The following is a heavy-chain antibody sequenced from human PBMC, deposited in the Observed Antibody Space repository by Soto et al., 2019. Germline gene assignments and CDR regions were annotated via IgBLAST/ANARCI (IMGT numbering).Heavy chain of an antibody. Sequence: PSGTLSLTCTVPGGSISSSGYYWGWIRQPPGKGLEWIGSIYYSGSTYYNPSLKSRVTISVDTSKNQFSLKLSSVTAADTAVYYCARLALRYFDWSPGGNWFDPWGQGTLVTVSS. CDR2: IYYSGST. J-gene: IGHJ5*02. CDR1: GGSISSSGYY. V-gene: IGHV4-39*01. CDR3: ARLALRYFDWSPGGNWFDP. D-gene: IGHD3-9*01.